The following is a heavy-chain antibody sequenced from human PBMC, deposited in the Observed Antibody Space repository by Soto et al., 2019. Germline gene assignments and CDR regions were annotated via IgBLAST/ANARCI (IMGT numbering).Heavy chain of an antibody. J-gene: IGHJ4*02. V-gene: IGHV4-34*01. CDR3: ARGPHGYYDFWSGPY. Sequence: SSETLSLTCAVYGGSFSGYYWTWIRQPPGKGLEWIGEINHIGSTNYNPSLKSRVTISVDTSKNQFSLKLSSVTAADTAVYYCARGPHGYYDFWSGPYWGQGTLVTVSS. CDR2: INHIGST. D-gene: IGHD3-3*01. CDR1: GGSFSGYY.